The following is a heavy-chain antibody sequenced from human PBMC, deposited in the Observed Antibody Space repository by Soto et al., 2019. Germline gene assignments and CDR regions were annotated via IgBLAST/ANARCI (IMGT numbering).Heavy chain of an antibody. D-gene: IGHD1-26*01. CDR2: ITPVSETA. CDR1: GGTLDSQG. Sequence: QVQLVQSGAEVQKPGSSVKVSCKASGGTLDSQGISWFRQAPGQGLEWMGRITPVSETANYAQRFQGRVTITAYKSTCTAYMELSGLKSDDKAVDYCARCRLNATKSGARGAFEIVGQGTMIIVSS. V-gene: IGHV1-69*06. J-gene: IGHJ3*02. CDR3: ARCRLNATKSGARGAFEI.